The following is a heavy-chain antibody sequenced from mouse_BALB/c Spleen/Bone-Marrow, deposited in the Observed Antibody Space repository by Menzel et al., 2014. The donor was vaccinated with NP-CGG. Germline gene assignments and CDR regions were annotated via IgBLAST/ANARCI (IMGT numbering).Heavy chain of an antibody. Sequence: QVQLQQSGAELVRPGTSVKVSCKASGYAFTNYLIVWVKQRPGQGLEWIGVLNPGSGGTNYNEKFKGKATLTADKSSSTAYMQLSSLTSDDSAVYFCARRIYYAMGYWGQGTTLTVSS. CDR3: ARRIYYAMGY. CDR1: GYAFTNYL. V-gene: IGHV1-54*01. D-gene: IGHD2-1*01. J-gene: IGHJ2*01. CDR2: LNPGSGGT.